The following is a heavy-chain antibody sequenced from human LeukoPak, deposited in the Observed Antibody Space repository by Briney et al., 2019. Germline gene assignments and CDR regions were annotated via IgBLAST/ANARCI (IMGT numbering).Heavy chain of an antibody. V-gene: IGHV4-31*03. J-gene: IGHJ5*02. CDR2: IYYSGST. D-gene: IGHD6-13*01. Sequence: PSQTLSLTCTVSGGSISSGGYYWSWIRQHPGKGLEWIGYIYYSGSTYYNPSLKSRVTISVDTSKNQFSLKLSSVTAADTAVYCCARDRGQQLVGWFDPWGQGTLVTVSS. CDR1: GGSISSGGYY. CDR3: ARDRGQQLVGWFDP.